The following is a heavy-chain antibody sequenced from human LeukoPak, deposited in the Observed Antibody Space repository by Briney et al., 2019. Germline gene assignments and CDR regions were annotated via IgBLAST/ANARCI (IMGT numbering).Heavy chain of an antibody. V-gene: IGHV3-74*01. D-gene: IGHD2/OR15-2a*01. CDR3: VSFYETY. Sequence: GGSLRLSCAASGNYWMHWVRQVPGKGLVWVSHINSDGSWTSYADSVKGRFTISKDNAENTVYLRMNSLRAEDTAVYYCVSFYETYWGRGTLVTVSS. CDR1: GNYW. CDR2: INSDGSWT. J-gene: IGHJ4*02.